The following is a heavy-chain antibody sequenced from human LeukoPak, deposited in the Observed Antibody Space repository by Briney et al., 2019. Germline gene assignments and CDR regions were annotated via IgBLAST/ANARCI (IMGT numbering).Heavy chain of an antibody. D-gene: IGHD6-19*01. CDR3: ASDLKKGDSGCFDY. CDR2: INTNTGNP. V-gene: IGHV7-4-1*02. J-gene: IGHJ4*02. Sequence: GASVKASCKASGYTFASSALNWVRQAPGQGLEWMGWINTNTGNPTYAQGFTGRFVFSLDTSVSTAYLHISSLEAEDTAIYYCASDLKKGDSGCFDYWGQGTLVTVSS. CDR1: GYTFASSA.